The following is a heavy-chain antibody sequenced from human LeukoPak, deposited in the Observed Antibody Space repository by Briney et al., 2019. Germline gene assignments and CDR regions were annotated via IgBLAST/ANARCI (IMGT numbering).Heavy chain of an antibody. V-gene: IGHV4-39*01. J-gene: IGHJ4*02. CDR3: ARHVAVAGFDY. Sequence: PSETLSLTCTVSSGSISSSSYYWGWIRQPPGKGLEWIGSIYYSGSTYYNPSLKSRVTISVDTSKNQFSLKLSSVTAADTAVYYCARHVAVAGFDYWGQGTLVTVSS. CDR2: IYYSGST. D-gene: IGHD6-19*01. CDR1: SGSISSSSYY.